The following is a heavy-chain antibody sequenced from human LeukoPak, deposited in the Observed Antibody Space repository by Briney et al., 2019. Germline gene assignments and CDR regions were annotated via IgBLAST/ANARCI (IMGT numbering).Heavy chain of an antibody. Sequence: GGSLRLSCAASGFIFDDYAMHWVRQAPGKGLEWVSGISWNSGSIGYADSVKGRFTISRDNAKNSLYLQMNSLRAEDTALYYCAKDGYGSGSTYFDYWGQGTLVTVSS. D-gene: IGHD3-10*01. V-gene: IGHV3-9*01. CDR1: GFIFDDYA. CDR3: AKDGYGSGSTYFDY. J-gene: IGHJ4*02. CDR2: ISWNSGSI.